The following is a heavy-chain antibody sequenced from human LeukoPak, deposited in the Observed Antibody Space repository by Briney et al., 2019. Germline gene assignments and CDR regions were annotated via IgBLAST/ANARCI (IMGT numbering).Heavy chain of an antibody. CDR1: GGSISSYY. V-gene: IGHV4-59*12. Sequence: SETLSLTRTVSGGSISSYYWSWIRQPPGKGLEWIGYIYHSGSTYYNPSLKSRVTISVDRSKNQFSLKLSSVTAADTAVYYCARGNELPGYSSSWFFDYWGQGTLVTVSS. J-gene: IGHJ4*02. CDR2: IYHSGST. D-gene: IGHD6-13*01. CDR3: ARGNELPGYSSSWFFDY.